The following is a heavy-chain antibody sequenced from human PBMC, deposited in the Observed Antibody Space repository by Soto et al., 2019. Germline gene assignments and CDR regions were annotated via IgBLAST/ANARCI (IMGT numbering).Heavy chain of an antibody. V-gene: IGHV3-23*01. CDR1: GFTLSSYA. J-gene: IGHJ5*02. CDR2: FSGTGGYT. Sequence: GGSLRLSCAASGFTLSSYAMSWVRQAPGKGLGWVSTFSGTGGYTYYADSVKGRFTISRDDSKNTLFLHMHSLRAADKAVYYCARGQRALITYGPFDPWGQGTLVTVSS. D-gene: IGHD4-17*01. CDR3: ARGQRALITYGPFDP.